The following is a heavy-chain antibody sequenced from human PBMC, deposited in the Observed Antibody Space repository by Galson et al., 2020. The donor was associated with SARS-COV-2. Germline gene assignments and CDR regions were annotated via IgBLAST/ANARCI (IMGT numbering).Heavy chain of an antibody. CDR2: INWNGGST. V-gene: IGHV3-20*04. CDR1: GFTFDDYG. D-gene: IGHD5-12*01. Sequence: GESLKISCAASGFTFDDYGMSWVRQAPGKGLEWVSGINWNGGSTGYADSVKGRFTISRDNAKNSLYLQMNSLRAEDTALYYCAVDRVLFNYGMDVWGQGTTVTVSS. CDR3: AVDRVLFNYGMDV. J-gene: IGHJ6*02.